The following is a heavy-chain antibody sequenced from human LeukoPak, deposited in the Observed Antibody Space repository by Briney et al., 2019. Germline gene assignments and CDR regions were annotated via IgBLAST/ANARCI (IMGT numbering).Heavy chain of an antibody. D-gene: IGHD6-19*01. CDR1: GGTFISYA. V-gene: IGHV1-69*01. Sequence: SAKVLFKASGGTFISYAISRVRRASGQGLEWRGGVIPFFGTANYAQKFQGRVTITADESTSTAYMELSNLRSEDTAVYYCTRGPQFRRAYSSVWPHFDNWGQGTLVTVSS. CDR3: TRGPQFRRAYSSVWPHFDN. CDR2: VIPFFGTA. J-gene: IGHJ4*02.